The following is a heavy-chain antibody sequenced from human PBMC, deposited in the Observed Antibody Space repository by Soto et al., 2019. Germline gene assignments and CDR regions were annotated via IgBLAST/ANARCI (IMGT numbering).Heavy chain of an antibody. J-gene: IGHJ3*02. CDR3: ARQKSSSWPYDAFDI. CDR2: IYYSGRT. V-gene: IGHV4-59*08. CDR1: GFTISSYY. Sequence: WETLSLTCTVSGFTISSYYWSWSLQPPGKGLEWVGYIYYSGRTNYDAALKSRVTLSVDTYKNQFSLTLSSVTTADTAVYYCARQKSSSWPYDAFDIWGKATMVTVS. D-gene: IGHD6-13*01.